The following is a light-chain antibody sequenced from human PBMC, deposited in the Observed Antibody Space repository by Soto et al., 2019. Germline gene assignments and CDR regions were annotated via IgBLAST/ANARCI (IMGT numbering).Light chain of an antibody. Sequence: ERVMSQSPATMSVSPGGRATLSCRASHSITSSYLAWYQQKPGQAPRLLIYDASTRATGIPDRFSGGGSGTEFTLTISSLQSEDFVVYYCQQYNSWPPIPFGQGTRLEIK. CDR1: HSITSSY. V-gene: IGKV3-15*01. J-gene: IGKJ5*01. CDR2: DAS. CDR3: QQYNSWPPIP.